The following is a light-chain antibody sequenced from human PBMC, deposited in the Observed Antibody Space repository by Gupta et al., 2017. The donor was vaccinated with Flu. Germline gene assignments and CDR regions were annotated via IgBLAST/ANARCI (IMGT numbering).Light chain of an antibody. V-gene: IGLV2-14*01. CDR1: SSDVGGYNY. CDR3: SSYTSSSTRV. Sequence: QSALTQPASVSGSPGPSITISCTGTSSDVGGYNYVSWYQQPPGKAPKLMIYEVSNRPAGVSTRFSGSKSGNTASLTISGLQAEDEADYYCSSYTSSSTRVFGGGTKLTVL. CDR2: EVS. J-gene: IGLJ3*02.